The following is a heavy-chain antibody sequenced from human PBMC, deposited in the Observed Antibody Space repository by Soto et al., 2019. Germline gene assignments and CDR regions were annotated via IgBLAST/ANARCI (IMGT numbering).Heavy chain of an antibody. CDR3: ARIDDYGDYVTDY. V-gene: IGHV3-33*01. Sequence: GGSLRLSCAASGFTFNTHGMHWVRQAPGKGLEWVAVIWYDGSQRYYADFVRGRFTISRDNSQNTLYLQMTSLRAEDTAVYYCARIDDYGDYVTDYWGQGAMVPVSS. CDR1: GFTFNTHG. D-gene: IGHD4-17*01. CDR2: IWYDGSQR. J-gene: IGHJ4*02.